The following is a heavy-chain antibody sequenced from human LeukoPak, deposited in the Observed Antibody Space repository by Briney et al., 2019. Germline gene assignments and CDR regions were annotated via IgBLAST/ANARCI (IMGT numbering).Heavy chain of an antibody. J-gene: IGHJ4*02. Sequence: ASVKVSCKASGYTFTSYDINWVRQATGQGLEWMGWMNPNSGNTGYAQKFQGRVTMTRNTSISTDYMELSSLRSEDTAVYYCARFLSVAGGVDRDYWGQGTLVTVSS. CDR1: GYTFTSYD. V-gene: IGHV1-8*01. CDR3: ARFLSVAGGVDRDY. CDR2: MNPNSGNT. D-gene: IGHD3-16*01.